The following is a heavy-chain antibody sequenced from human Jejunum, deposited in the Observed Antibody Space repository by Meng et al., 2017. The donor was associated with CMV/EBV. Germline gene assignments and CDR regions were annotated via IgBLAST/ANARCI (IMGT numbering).Heavy chain of an antibody. CDR3: ARHQNGGTYPLDY. D-gene: IGHD3-16*02. Sequence: QSQPHDAGPARVNLSETLSLTCAFSGGSISTYYWRWIRQPPGKGLEWIGNNYYSGSTTYNPSLASRVTISVDSSKNQFSLKLSSVTAADTAVYYCARHQNGGTYPLDYWGQGTLVTVSS. CDR1: GGSISTYY. V-gene: IGHV4-59*08. J-gene: IGHJ4*02. CDR2: NYYSGST.